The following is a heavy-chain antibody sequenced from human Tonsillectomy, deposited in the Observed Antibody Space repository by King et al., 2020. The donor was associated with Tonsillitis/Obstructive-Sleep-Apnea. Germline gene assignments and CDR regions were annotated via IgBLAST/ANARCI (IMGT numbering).Heavy chain of an antibody. CDR1: GFIFSSYS. V-gene: IGHV3-48*02. Sequence: VQLVESGGGLVQPGGSLRLSCAASGFIFSSYSMNWARQAPGKGLEWVSYISSGGITLYYADSVKGRFTISRDNANNSLYLQMHSLRDEDTAVYYCARAGRRDWFDPWGQGTLVTVSS. CDR2: ISSGGITL. J-gene: IGHJ5*02. CDR3: ARAGRRDWFDP.